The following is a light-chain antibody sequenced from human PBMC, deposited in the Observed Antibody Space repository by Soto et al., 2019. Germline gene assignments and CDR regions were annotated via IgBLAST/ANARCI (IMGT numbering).Light chain of an antibody. J-gene: IGLJ2*01. V-gene: IGLV2-8*01. Sequence: QSALTQPPSASGSPGQSVTIPCAGTSTDVGEYNYVSWYQQHPGKVPKLIIFEVNKRPSGVPDRFSGSKSGDTASLTVSGLQAEDEADHYCSSFVGAPVIFGGGTKVTVL. CDR3: SSFVGAPVI. CDR1: STDVGEYNY. CDR2: EVN.